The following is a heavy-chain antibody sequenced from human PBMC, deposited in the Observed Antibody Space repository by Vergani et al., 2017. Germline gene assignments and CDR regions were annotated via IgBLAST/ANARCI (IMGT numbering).Heavy chain of an antibody. CDR2: ITNVGYP. CDR1: GFTFSSYA. D-gene: IGHD6-13*01. V-gene: IGHV3-23*04. CDR3: AKELEAVGTPLFDY. J-gene: IGHJ4*02. Sequence: EVPLVESGGGLVQPGGSLRLSCAASGFTFSSYAMSWVRQAPGKGLEWVSGITNVGYPYYADSVKGRFTISRDNSENTLFLQMNSLRAEDTAVYYCAKELEAVGTPLFDYWGQGKLVTVSS.